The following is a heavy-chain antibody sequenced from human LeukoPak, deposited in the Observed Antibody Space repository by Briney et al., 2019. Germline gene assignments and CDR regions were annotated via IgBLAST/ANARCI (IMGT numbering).Heavy chain of an antibody. V-gene: IGHV4-4*07. CDR1: SGSISSYY. D-gene: IGHD3-10*01. CDR3: ARDMVRGVKAYLSWFDP. CDR2: MYISGST. Sequence: SSETLSLTCTVSSGSISSYYWSWIRQPAGKGLEWIGRMYISGSTNYNPSLKSRVTMSVDSSKNQFSLKLSSVTAADTAVYYCARDMVRGVKAYLSWFDPWGQGTLVTVSS. J-gene: IGHJ5*02.